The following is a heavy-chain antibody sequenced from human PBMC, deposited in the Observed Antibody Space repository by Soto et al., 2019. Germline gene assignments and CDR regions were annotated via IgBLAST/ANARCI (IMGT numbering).Heavy chain of an antibody. CDR1: GFTLSNYE. J-gene: IGHJ6*02. V-gene: IGHV3-48*03. CDR2: ISSSGKMT. D-gene: IGHD2-21*01. CDR3: ARDRDTRRGIAYYCYGMDV. Sequence: EVKVVESGGGLVQPGGSLRLSCTVSGFTLSNYEINWFRQAPGKGLEWVCYISSSGKMTHYADSVKGRFAVSRDSAKNSVYLQMNSLRVEDTALYYGARDRDTRRGIAYYCYGMDVWGQGTTVTVSS.